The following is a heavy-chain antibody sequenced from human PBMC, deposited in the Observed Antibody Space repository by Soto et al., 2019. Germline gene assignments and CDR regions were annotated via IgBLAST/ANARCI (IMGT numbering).Heavy chain of an antibody. Sequence: SETLSLTCTVSGGSISSYYWSWIRQPPGKGLEWIGYIYYSGSTNYNPSLKSRVTISVDTSKNQFSLKLSSVTAADTAVYYCARVEYRSSSYRNWFDPWGQGTLVTVSS. V-gene: IGHV4-59*01. CDR1: GGSISSYY. D-gene: IGHD6-6*01. CDR2: IYYSGST. J-gene: IGHJ5*02. CDR3: ARVEYRSSSYRNWFDP.